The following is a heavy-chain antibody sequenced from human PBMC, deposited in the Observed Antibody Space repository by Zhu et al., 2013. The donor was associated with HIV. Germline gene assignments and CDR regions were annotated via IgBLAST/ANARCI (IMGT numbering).Heavy chain of an antibody. D-gene: IGHD4-17*01. CDR1: GFTFSDYL. J-gene: IGHJ4*02. V-gene: IGHV3-11*01. CDR2: ISSSGI. CDR3: ARNRFDGDHSIFDY. Sequence: VQLVESGGGLVKPGGSLKLSCSASGFTFSDYLMSWIRQAPGKGLEWVSYISSSGIASLKGRFTISRDNAKNSLYLQMNNLRAEDTAVYYCARNRFDGDHSIFDYWGQGTLVTVSS.